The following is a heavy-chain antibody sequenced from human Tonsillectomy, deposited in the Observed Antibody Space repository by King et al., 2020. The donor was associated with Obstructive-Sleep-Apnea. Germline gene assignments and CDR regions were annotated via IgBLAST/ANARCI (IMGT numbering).Heavy chain of an antibody. J-gene: IGHJ4*02. CDR2: IYYIGST. CDR1: GGSLSSSSYY. V-gene: IGHV4-39*07. Sequence: PLQESGPGLVKPSETLSLTCTVSGGSLSSSSYYWGGLRHPPGQGLEWIGRIYYIGSTYYNPSLKCRVTISVETSKNPFSPKLSPVTAADTAVYYCARDLADYGSGSYYLTFHFDYWGQGTLVTVSS. D-gene: IGHD3-10*01. CDR3: ARDLADYGSGSYYLTFHFDY.